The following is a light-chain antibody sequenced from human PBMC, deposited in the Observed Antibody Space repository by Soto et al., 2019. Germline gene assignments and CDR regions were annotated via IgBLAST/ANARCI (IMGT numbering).Light chain of an antibody. CDR3: QQYDSWPPLT. CDR1: HSVSSN. Sequence: EIVMTQSPATLSVSAGERATLSCRASHSVSSNVAWYQQKPGQAPRLVIYDASTRATGIPARFSGSGSGTEFTLTISSLQSEDFAVYYCQQYDSWPPLTFGGGAKVEIK. V-gene: IGKV3-15*01. CDR2: DAS. J-gene: IGKJ4*01.